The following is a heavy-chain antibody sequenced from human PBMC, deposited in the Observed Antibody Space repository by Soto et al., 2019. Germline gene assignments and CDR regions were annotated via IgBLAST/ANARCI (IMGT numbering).Heavy chain of an antibody. J-gene: IGHJ5*02. CDR1: GYTFTSYG. CDR2: ISAYNGNT. D-gene: IGHD3-3*01. Sequence: QVQLVQSGAEVKKPGASVKVSCKASGYTFTSYGISWVRQAPGQGLEWMGWISAYNGNTNYAQKLQGRVTMTTDTSTSTAYMELMSLRFDDTALYYCARDGTITIFGVVIGGHNWFDPWGQGTLVTVSS. CDR3: ARDGTITIFGVVIGGHNWFDP. V-gene: IGHV1-18*01.